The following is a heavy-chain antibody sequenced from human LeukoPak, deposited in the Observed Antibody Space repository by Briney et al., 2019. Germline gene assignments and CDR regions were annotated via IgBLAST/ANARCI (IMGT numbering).Heavy chain of an antibody. CDR2: IHDSGTT. CDR1: GVSIITYF. V-gene: IGHV4-59*01. CDR3: VLGARPSGY. J-gene: IGHJ4*02. D-gene: IGHD1-26*01. Sequence: KTSETLSLTCTVSGVSIITYFWTWIRQPPGKGLEWIGNIHDSGTTNYNPSLKSRVTMSVDMSKNQFSLKLSSVTAADTAMYYCVLGARPSGYWGQGTLVTVSS.